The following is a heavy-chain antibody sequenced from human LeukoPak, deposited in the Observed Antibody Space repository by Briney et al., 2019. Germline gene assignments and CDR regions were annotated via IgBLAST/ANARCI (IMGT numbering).Heavy chain of an antibody. D-gene: IGHD2-15*01. Sequence: GGSLRLSCAASGFTLSTYEMTWVREAPGKGLEWISFITSSGSPTFYADSVKGRFTIFRDTAKNSLFLQMNNLRGEDTAVYYCARDISSSTRAFDIWGQGTMVTVS. CDR3: ARDISSSTRAFDI. V-gene: IGHV3-48*03. J-gene: IGHJ3*02. CDR1: GFTLSTYE. CDR2: ITSSGSPT.